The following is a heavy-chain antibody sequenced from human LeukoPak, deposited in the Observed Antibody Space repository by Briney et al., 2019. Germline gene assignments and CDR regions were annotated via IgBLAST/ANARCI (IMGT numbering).Heavy chain of an antibody. CDR3: VRGTIESGYGLDY. J-gene: IGHJ4*02. V-gene: IGHV3-21*01. D-gene: IGHD6-25*01. CDR1: GFTFSSYS. CDR2: ISTTSIYI. Sequence: GGSLRLSCEASGFTFSSYSMNWVRQAPGKGLEWVSSISTTSIYIYYIDSVKGRFTISRDNAKNSLYLQMNSLRAEDTAVYYCVRGTIESGYGLDYWGQGTLVTVSS.